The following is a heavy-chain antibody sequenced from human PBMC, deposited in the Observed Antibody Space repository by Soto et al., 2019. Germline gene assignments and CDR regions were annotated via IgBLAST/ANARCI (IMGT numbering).Heavy chain of an antibody. V-gene: IGHV1-69*02. CDR3: TLGSWSAETFDI. CDR1: GGTFSTYT. CDR2: ILPMLDIT. J-gene: IGHJ3*02. D-gene: IGHD6-13*01. Sequence: QVQLVQSGAEVKKPGSSVKVSCKASGGTFSTYTIIWVRQAPGQGLEWMGRILPMLDITNSAQRFQGRVTITADKSTSTAYLELSSLRSEDTAVYYCTLGSWSAETFDIWGPGIMVTVSS.